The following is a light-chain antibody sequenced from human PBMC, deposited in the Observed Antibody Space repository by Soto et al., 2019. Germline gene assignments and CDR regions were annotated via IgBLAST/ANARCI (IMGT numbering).Light chain of an antibody. V-gene: IGLV2-14*03. CDR2: DVS. CDR3: SSYTTSNTRQIA. CDR1: SSDVGGYNY. J-gene: IGLJ1*01. Sequence: QSVLSQPASVSRSPGQPITITCTGTSSDVGGYNYVSWYQHHPGKAPKLMIFDVSNRPSGVSNRFSGSKSGNTASLTISGLQPEDEADYYCSSYTTSNTRQIAFGTGTTVTVL.